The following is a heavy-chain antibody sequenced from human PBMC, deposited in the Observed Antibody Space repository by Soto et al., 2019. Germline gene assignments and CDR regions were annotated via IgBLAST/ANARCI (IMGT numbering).Heavy chain of an antibody. Sequence: TXYLTCAVSGGSISSGGYSWSWIRQPPWKGLEWIGYIYHSGSTYYNPSLKSRVTISVDRSKNQFSLKLSSVTAADTAVYYCARGGRVRGVIQNWFDPWGQGTLVTVSS. CDR3: ARGGRVRGVIQNWFDP. CDR2: IYHSGST. V-gene: IGHV4-30-2*01. D-gene: IGHD3-10*01. J-gene: IGHJ5*02. CDR1: GGSISSGGYS.